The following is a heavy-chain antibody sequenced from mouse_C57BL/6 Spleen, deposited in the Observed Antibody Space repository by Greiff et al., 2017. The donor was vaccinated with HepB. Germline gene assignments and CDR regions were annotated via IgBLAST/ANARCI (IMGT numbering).Heavy chain of an antibody. CDR1: GYAFSSYW. CDR3: ARPGSRDYAMDY. D-gene: IGHD1-1*01. V-gene: IGHV1-80*01. Sequence: VQLQQSGAELVKPGASVKISCKASGYAFSSYWMNWVKQRPGKGLEWIGQIYPGDGDTNYNGKFKGKATLTADKSSSTAYMQLCSLTSEDSAVYFCARPGSRDYAMDYWGQGTSVTVSS. CDR2: IYPGDGDT. J-gene: IGHJ4*01.